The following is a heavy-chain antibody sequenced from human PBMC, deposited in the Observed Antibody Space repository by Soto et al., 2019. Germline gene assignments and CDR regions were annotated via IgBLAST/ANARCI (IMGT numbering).Heavy chain of an antibody. D-gene: IGHD1-7*01. CDR2: ISYDGSNK. J-gene: IGHJ4*02. Sequence: QVQLVESGGGVVQPGRSLRLSCAASGFTFSSYGMHWVRQAPGKGLEWVAVISYDGSNKYYADSVKGRFTISRDNSKNTLYLQMNSLRAEDTDVYYCAKESITGTTSSFDYWGQGTLVTVSS. CDR1: GFTFSSYG. V-gene: IGHV3-30*18. CDR3: AKESITGTTSSFDY.